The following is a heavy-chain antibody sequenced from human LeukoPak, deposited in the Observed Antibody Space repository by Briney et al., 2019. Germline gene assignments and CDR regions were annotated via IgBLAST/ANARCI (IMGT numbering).Heavy chain of an antibody. CDR1: GGSISSYY. V-gene: IGHV4-59*01. J-gene: IGHJ4*02. CDR2: IYYSGST. CDR3: ARGPGYSNYVFYFDY. D-gene: IGHD4-11*01. Sequence: SETLSLTCTVSGGSISSYYWSWIRQPPGKGLEWIGYIYYSGSTDYNPSLKSRVTISVDTSKNQFSLKLSSVTAADTAVYYCARGPGYSNYVFYFDYWGQGMLVTVSS.